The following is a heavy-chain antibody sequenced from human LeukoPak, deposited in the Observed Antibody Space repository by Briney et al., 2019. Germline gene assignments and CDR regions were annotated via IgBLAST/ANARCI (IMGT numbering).Heavy chain of an antibody. CDR1: ALTSYG. CDR2: ISAYNGNT. D-gene: IGHD3-10*01. V-gene: IGHV1-18*04. Sequence: ASVKVSCKASALTSYGISWVRQAPGQGLEWMGWISAYNGNTNYAQKFQGRVTMTTDTSTSTAYMELRSLRSDDTAVYYCARDKEGYYGSGSYYDYWGQGTLVTVSS. J-gene: IGHJ4*02. CDR3: ARDKEGYYGSGSYYDY.